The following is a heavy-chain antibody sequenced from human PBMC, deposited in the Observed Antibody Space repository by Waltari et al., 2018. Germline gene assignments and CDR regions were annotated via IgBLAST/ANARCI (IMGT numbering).Heavy chain of an antibody. Sequence: WGAGLLKPSETLSLTCAVYGGSFSGYYWSWIRQPPGKGLEWIGEINHSGSTNYNPSLKSRVTISVDTSKNQFSLKLSSVTAADTAVYYCARGHGVAYWGQGTLVTVSS. CDR2: INHSGST. CDR3: ARGHGVAY. D-gene: IGHD2-15*01. J-gene: IGHJ4*02. V-gene: IGHV4-34*01. CDR1: GGSFSGYY.